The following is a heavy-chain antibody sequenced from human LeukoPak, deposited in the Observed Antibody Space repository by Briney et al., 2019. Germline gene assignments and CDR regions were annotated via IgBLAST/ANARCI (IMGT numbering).Heavy chain of an antibody. D-gene: IGHD2-8*01. CDR1: GDSIGSFY. Sequence: PSETLSLTCSISGDSIGSFYWNWIRQSPGKGLEWIGNIHYSGSSNYNPSLKSRVTISIDTSRKQFFLKLSSVTAADTAVYYCALAPNSNWFDFWGQGTLVTVSS. V-gene: IGHV4-59*08. CDR3: ALAPNSNWFDF. J-gene: IGHJ5*01. CDR2: IHYSGSS.